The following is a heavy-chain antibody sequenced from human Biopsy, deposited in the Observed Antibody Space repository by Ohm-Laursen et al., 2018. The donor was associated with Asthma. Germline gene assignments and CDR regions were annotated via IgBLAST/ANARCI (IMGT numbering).Heavy chain of an antibody. J-gene: IGHJ2*01. CDR3: ARAIGTGDWYFDV. Sequence: SETLSLTCAVSGDSISSNSWWTWVRQSPGRGLEWIGEIYYSGSTNYHPSLKGRVTISVAKSKNQFSLRLTSVTAVDTAVYYCARAIGTGDWYFDVWGRGTLVTVSS. CDR1: GDSISSNSW. D-gene: IGHD1-1*01. CDR2: IYYSGST. V-gene: IGHV4-4*02.